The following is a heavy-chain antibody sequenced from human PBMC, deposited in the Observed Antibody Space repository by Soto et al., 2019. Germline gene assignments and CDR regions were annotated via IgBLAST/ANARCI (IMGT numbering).Heavy chain of an antibody. CDR3: ARGMGRSSSAWTSFDY. CDR1: GYTFTSYA. V-gene: IGHV1-3*01. Sequence: GASVKVSCKASGYTFTSYAMHWVRQAPGQRLEWMGWINAGNGNTKYSQKFQGRVTITRDTSASTAYMELSSLRSEDTAVYYCARGMGRSSSAWTSFDYWGQGTLVPVSS. D-gene: IGHD6-6*01. CDR2: INAGNGNT. J-gene: IGHJ4*02.